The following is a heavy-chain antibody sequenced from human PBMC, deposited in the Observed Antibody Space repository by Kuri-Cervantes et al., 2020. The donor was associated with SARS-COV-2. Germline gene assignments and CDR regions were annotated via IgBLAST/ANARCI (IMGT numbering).Heavy chain of an antibody. J-gene: IGHJ4*02. V-gene: IGHV1-24*01. CDR1: GYTLTELS. D-gene: IGHD1-1*01. CDR2: FDPEDGET. Sequence: ASVKVSCKVSGYTLTELSMHWVRQAPGKGLEWMGGFDPEDGETIYAQKFQLRLTMTTDTSTDAAYTELRSLTPDDTAVYFCAKEFTDDIEGFEFWGQGALVTVSS. CDR3: AKEFTDDIEGFEF.